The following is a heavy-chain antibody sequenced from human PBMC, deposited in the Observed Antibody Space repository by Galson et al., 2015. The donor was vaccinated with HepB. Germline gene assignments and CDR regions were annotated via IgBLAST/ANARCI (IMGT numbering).Heavy chain of an antibody. D-gene: IGHD3-10*01. V-gene: IGHV3-48*03. J-gene: IGHJ5*02. CDR1: GLIFSDSE. Sequence: SLRLSCAASGLIFSDSEMNWVRQAPGEGLEWVSYISKSATSIHYADSVKGRFTTSRDNAKNSLYLQMNNLRAEDTALYYCVRGRSSRFLNWFDPWGQGTLVTVFS. CDR3: VRGRSSRFLNWFDP. CDR2: ISKSATSI.